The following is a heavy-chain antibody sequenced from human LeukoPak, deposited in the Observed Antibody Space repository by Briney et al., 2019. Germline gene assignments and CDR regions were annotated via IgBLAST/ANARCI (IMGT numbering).Heavy chain of an antibody. CDR3: ARERYDYVWGSYRQTAWYMDV. J-gene: IGHJ6*03. CDR1: GGSISSYY. D-gene: IGHD3-16*02. CDR2: IYYGGST. Sequence: SETLSLTCTVSGGSISSYYWSWIRQPPGKGLEWIGYIYYGGSTNYNPSLKSRVTISVDTSKNQFSLKLSSVTAADTAVYYCARERYDYVWGSYRQTAWYMDVWGKGTTVTISS. V-gene: IGHV4-59*01.